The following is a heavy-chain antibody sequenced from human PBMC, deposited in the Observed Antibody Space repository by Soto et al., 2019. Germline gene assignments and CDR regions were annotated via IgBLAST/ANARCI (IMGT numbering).Heavy chain of an antibody. D-gene: IGHD3-22*01. J-gene: IGHJ4*02. CDR1: GGSISRGSYY. CDR3: ARSDSSGKTRYY. CDR2: IYSTEST. V-gene: IGHV4-31*03. Sequence: SETLSLTCTVSGGSISRGSYYWSWIRQHPGKGLEWIGYIYSTESTNYNPSLKSRLTISVDMSASQFSLKLSSVTVADTAVYYCARSDSSGKTRYYWGQGTLVTVSS.